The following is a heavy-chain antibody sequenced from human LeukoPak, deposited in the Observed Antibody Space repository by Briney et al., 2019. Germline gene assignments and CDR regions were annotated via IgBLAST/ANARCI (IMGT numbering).Heavy chain of an antibody. CDR1: GFTFSDYY. CDR3: ARDLFSAPAEMSGESPFDY. CDR2: VSSSGSTI. V-gene: IGHV3-11*01. D-gene: IGHD2-2*01. Sequence: GGSLRLSCAASGFTFSDYYMSWIRQAPGKGLEWVSYVSSSGSTIYYADSVKGRFTISRDNAKNSLYLQMNSLRAEDTAVYYCARDLFSAPAEMSGESPFDYWGQGTLVTVSS. J-gene: IGHJ4*02.